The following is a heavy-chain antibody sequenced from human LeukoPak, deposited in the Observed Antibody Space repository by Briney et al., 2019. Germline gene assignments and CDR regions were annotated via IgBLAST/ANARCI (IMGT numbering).Heavy chain of an antibody. CDR2: MNPNSGNT. D-gene: IGHD6-13*01. Sequence: ASVKVSCKASGGTFSSYAISWVRQAPGQGLEWMGWMNPNSGNTGYAQKFQGRVTITRNTSISTAYMELSSLRSEDTAVYYCARGVTSQRRAAAGRGYAFDIWGQGTMVTVSS. V-gene: IGHV1-8*03. CDR1: GGTFSSYA. CDR3: ARGVTSQRRAAAGRGYAFDI. J-gene: IGHJ3*02.